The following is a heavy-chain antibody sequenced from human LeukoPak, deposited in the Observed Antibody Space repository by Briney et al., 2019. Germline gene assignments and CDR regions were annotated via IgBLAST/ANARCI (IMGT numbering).Heavy chain of an antibody. J-gene: IGHJ4*02. D-gene: IGHD3-22*01. CDR3: ARVGSSGYLYYFDY. CDR2: IYYSGST. V-gene: IGHV4-61*01. CDR1: GGSVSSGSYY. Sequence: PSETLSLTCTVSGGSVSSGSYYWSWIRQPPGKGLEWIGYIYYSGSTDYNPSLKSRVTISVDTSKNQFSLKLSSVTAADTAVYYCARVGSSGYLYYFDYWGQGTLVTVSS.